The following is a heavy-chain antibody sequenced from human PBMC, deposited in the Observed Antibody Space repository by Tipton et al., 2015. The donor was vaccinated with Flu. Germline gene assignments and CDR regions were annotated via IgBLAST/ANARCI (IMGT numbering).Heavy chain of an antibody. CDR3: ARRDFSNYVSDPKNWFDP. D-gene: IGHD4-11*01. CDR2: VHRSGST. V-gene: IGHV4-30-2*01. Sequence: TLSLTCTVSGGSITVDDYHWTWIRQPAGKGLEWIGNVHRSGSTYYNPSLKSRVTMSVDRAKNQFSLRLSSVTAADTAIYYCARRDFSNYVSDPKNWFDPWGQGTLVTVSS. J-gene: IGHJ5*02. CDR1: GGSITVDDYH.